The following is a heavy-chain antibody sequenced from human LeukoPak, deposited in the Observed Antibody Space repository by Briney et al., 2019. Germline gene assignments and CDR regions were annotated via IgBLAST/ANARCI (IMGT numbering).Heavy chain of an antibody. CDR1: GYIFTDYY. CDR2: INPNSSGT. J-gene: IGHJ4*02. D-gene: IGHD1-7*01. CDR3: TRRDRRTSFDY. Sequence: GASVKVSRKASGYIFTDYYMHWVRQAPGQRLEWVGWINPNSSGTNYAQRFQGRVTMTRDTSISTAYMELDSLRSDDTAVYYCTRRDRRTSFDYWGQGTLVTVSS. V-gene: IGHV1-2*02.